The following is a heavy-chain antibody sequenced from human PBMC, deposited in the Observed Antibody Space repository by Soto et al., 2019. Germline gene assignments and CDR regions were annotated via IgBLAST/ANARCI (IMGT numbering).Heavy chain of an antibody. Sequence: PSETLSLTCAVYGGSFSGYYWTWIRQPPGTGLEWIGEINHSGSTNYNPSLKSRVTISVDTSKNQFSLKLTSVTAADTAVYYCARGKITGLFDYWGQGTLVTVS. V-gene: IGHV4-34*01. J-gene: IGHJ4*02. CDR2: INHSGST. D-gene: IGHD2-8*02. CDR3: ARGKITGLFDY. CDR1: GGSFSGYY.